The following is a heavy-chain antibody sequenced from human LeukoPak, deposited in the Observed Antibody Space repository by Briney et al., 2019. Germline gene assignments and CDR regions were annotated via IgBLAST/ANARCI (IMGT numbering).Heavy chain of an antibody. CDR2: ISYDGSNK. Sequence: PGRSLRLSCAASGFTFSSYGMQWVRQAPGKGLEWVAVISYDGSNKYYADSVKGRFTISRDKSKNTLYLQMNSLRAEDTAVYYCAKRYSSYYFDYWGQGTLVTVSS. CDR1: GFTFSSYG. J-gene: IGHJ4*02. D-gene: IGHD6-6*01. CDR3: AKRYSSYYFDY. V-gene: IGHV3-30*18.